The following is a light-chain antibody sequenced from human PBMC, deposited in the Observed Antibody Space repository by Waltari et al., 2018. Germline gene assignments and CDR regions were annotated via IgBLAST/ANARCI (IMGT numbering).Light chain of an antibody. Sequence: DIQMTPSPSSLSASVGDTVTVVCRASHDIRGYLNWYQHQPGKAPKLLIYSASRLQSGVPSRFSGSGSGPDFTLTITTLQPEDFATYYCQQSYSPPHTFGQGTKVDIK. CDR2: SAS. CDR1: HDIRGY. J-gene: IGKJ2*01. V-gene: IGKV1-39*01. CDR3: QQSYSPPHT.